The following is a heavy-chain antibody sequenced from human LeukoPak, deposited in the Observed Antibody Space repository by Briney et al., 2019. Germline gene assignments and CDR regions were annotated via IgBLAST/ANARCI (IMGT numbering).Heavy chain of an antibody. CDR2: IYTSGST. D-gene: IGHD2-2*01. CDR3: ARQKCTSTSCLTKNAFDI. CDR1: GSISSYY. Sequence: SETLSLTCTVSGSISSYYWSWIRQPPGKGLEWIGYIYTSGSTNYNPSLKSRVTISVDTSKNQFSLDLNSVTAADTAVYYCARQKCTSTSCLTKNAFDIWGQGTMVTVSS. V-gene: IGHV4-4*09. J-gene: IGHJ3*02.